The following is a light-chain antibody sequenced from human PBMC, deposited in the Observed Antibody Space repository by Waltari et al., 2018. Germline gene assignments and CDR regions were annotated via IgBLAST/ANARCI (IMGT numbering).Light chain of an antibody. V-gene: IGKV3-11*01. J-gene: IGKJ1*01. Sequence: EIVLTQSPATLSLSPGERATLSCRASQRVSSYLAWYQQKPGHAARLLIYDASNRATGIPARFSGSGSGTDFTLTISSLEPEDFAVYYCQQRSNWPPWTFGQGTKVEIK. CDR2: DAS. CDR1: QRVSSY. CDR3: QQRSNWPPWT.